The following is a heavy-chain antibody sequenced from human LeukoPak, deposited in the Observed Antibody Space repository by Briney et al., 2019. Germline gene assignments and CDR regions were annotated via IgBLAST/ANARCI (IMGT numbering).Heavy chain of an antibody. CDR1: GYTFTSYA. CDR2: INTNTGNP. CDR3: GRDPKLGIRGYTYGYIDY. D-gene: IGHD5-18*01. J-gene: IGHJ4*02. Sequence: GASVNVSCKTSGYTFTSYAISSVRQAPGQGLEWMGWINTNTGNPTYAQGFTGRYVFSLDTSVSTAYLQISGLKADDTGVYYCGRDPKLGIRGYTYGYIDYWGQGTLVTVSS. V-gene: IGHV7-4-1*02.